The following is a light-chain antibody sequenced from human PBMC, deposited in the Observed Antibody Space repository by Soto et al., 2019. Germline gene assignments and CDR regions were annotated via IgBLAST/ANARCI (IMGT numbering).Light chain of an antibody. V-gene: IGLV1-40*01. J-gene: IGLJ3*02. Sequence: QSVLTQPPSVSGAPGQRVTISCTGSSSNIGAGYDVHWYQQLPGTAPKLLIYGNSNRPSGVPDRFSGSKSGTSASLAITGLQAEYEADYYCQSYDSSLSGHWVFGGGTKLTVL. CDR1: SSNIGAGYD. CDR3: QSYDSSLSGHWV. CDR2: GNS.